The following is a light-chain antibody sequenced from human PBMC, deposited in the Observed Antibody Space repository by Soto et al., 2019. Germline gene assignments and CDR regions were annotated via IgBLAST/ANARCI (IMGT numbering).Light chain of an antibody. V-gene: IGLV7-46*01. CDR2: DTS. J-gene: IGLJ3*02. CDR1: TGAVTSGHY. CDR3: LLSYRGAWV. Sequence: QAVVTQEPSLTVSPGGTVTLTCGSSTGAVTSGHYPYWFQPKPGQVPRTLIYDTSNKHSWTPARFSGSLLGGKAALTLSGAQPEDEAVYYCLLSYRGAWVFGGGTKLTVL.